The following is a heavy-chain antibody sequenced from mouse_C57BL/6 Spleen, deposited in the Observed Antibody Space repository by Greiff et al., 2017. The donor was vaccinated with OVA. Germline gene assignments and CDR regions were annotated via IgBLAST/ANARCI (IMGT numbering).Heavy chain of an antibody. Sequence: VQLQESDAELVKPGASVKISCKVSGYTFTDHTIHWMKQRPEQGLEWIGYIYPRDGSTKYNEKFKGKATLTADKSSSTAYMQLNSLTSEDSAVYFCARMGGYDSYAMDYWGQGTSVTVSA. V-gene: IGHV1-78*01. CDR3: ARMGGYDSYAMDY. CDR1: GYTFTDHT. D-gene: IGHD2-2*01. CDR2: IYPRDGST. J-gene: IGHJ4*01.